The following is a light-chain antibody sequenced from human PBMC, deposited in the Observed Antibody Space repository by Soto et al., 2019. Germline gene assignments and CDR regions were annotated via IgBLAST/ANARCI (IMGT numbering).Light chain of an antibody. CDR1: QCVSSY. CDR3: QQRSNWPPYT. J-gene: IGKJ2*01. CDR2: DAS. V-gene: IGKV3-11*01. Sequence: EIVLTQSPATLSLSPGERATLSCRASQCVSSYLAWYQQKPGQAPRLLIYDASNRATGIPARFSGSGSGTDFTLTISSLEPEDFAVYYCQQRSNWPPYTFVQGTKLEIK.